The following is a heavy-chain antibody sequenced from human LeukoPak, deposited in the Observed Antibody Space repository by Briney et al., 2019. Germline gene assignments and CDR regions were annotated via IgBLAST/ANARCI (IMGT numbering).Heavy chain of an antibody. Sequence: ASVKVSCKASGYTFTGYYIHWVRQAPGQGLEWLGWINPNSGGTNYAQKFQGRVTMTRDTSISTAYMELSRLRSDDTAVYYCARDRSYGLNYYYYGMDVWGQGTTVTVSS. CDR2: INPNSGGT. CDR3: ARDRSYGLNYYYYGMDV. CDR1: GYTFTGYY. J-gene: IGHJ6*02. V-gene: IGHV1-2*02. D-gene: IGHD5-18*01.